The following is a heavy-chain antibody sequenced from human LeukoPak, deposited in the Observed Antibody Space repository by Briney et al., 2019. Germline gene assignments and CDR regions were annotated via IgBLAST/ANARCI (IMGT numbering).Heavy chain of an antibody. CDR1: GGSMSSFY. CDR3: ARLRQGYYCDY. Sequence: SETLSLTCTVSGGSMSSFYWSWIRQPPGKGLEYIGYISYSGSTNYNPSLKSQVTISVDTSKNQFSLKLSSVTAADTAVYYCARLRQGYYCDYWGQGTLVTVSS. J-gene: IGHJ4*02. CDR2: ISYSGST. V-gene: IGHV4-59*01.